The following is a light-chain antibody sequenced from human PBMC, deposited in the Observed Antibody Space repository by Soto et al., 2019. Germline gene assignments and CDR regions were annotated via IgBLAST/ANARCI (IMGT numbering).Light chain of an antibody. CDR2: GAS. V-gene: IGKV3-15*01. CDR1: QSISNN. CDR3: QLYNNNWPLT. Sequence: ELVLTQSPATLSVSPGEGATLSCRASQSISNNLVWYQQKPGQAPRLLIYGASTRASGIPARFSGSGSGTEFTLTISSLQSEDFAVYYCQLYNNNWPLTLGGGTKVEVK. J-gene: IGKJ4*01.